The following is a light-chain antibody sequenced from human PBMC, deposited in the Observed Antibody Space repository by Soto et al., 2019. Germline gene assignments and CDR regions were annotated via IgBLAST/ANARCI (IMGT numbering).Light chain of an antibody. CDR3: QQSYSTPRT. CDR1: QGISRF. Sequence: IQMTQSPSSVSASVGDRVTITCRASQGISRFLAWYQQKSGKAPKFLIYAASSLQSGVLSRFSGSGSGTDFTLTISSLQPEDFATYYCQQSYSTPRTFGQGTKVDIK. J-gene: IGKJ1*01. V-gene: IGKV1-12*01. CDR2: AAS.